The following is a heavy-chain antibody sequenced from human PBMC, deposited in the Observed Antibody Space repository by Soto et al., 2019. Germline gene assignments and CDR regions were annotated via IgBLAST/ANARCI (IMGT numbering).Heavy chain of an antibody. CDR2: IYYSGST. D-gene: IGHD2-2*01. CDR1: GGSISSSSYY. Sequence: SETLSLTCTVSGGSISSSSYYWGWIRQPPGKGLEWIGSIYYSGSTYYNPSLKSRVTISGDTSKNQFSLKLSSVTAADTAVYYCARHGRLGYCSSTSCYAFDIWGQGTMVTVSS. V-gene: IGHV4-39*01. J-gene: IGHJ3*02. CDR3: ARHGRLGYCSSTSCYAFDI.